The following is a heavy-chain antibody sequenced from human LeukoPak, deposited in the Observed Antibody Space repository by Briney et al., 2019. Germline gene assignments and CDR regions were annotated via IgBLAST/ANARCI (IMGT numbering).Heavy chain of an antibody. CDR2: ISSSSSTI. D-gene: IGHD3-3*01. CDR1: GFTFSSYS. V-gene: IGHV3-48*01. J-gene: IGHJ5*02. CDR3: AREGRPYDFWSGNWFDP. Sequence: GGPLRLSCAASGFTFSSYSMNWVRQAPGKGLEWVSYISSSSSTIYYADSVKGRFTISRDNAKNSLYLQMNSLRAEDTAVYYCAREGRPYDFWSGNWFDPWGQGTLVTVSS.